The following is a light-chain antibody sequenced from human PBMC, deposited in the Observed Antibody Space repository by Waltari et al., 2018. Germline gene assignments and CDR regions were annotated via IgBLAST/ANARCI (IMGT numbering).Light chain of an antibody. CDR2: STN. V-gene: IGLV8-61*01. J-gene: IGLJ3*02. Sequence: QTVVTQEPSFSVSPGGTVTLTCGLSSGSVSIRHYPSWYQQTPGPPPRVLISSTNTRSSGVPDRFSGSILGKKAALTITGAQADDEAAYYCVLYMSRDILFGGGTKLTVL. CDR1: SGSVSIRHY. CDR3: VLYMSRDIL.